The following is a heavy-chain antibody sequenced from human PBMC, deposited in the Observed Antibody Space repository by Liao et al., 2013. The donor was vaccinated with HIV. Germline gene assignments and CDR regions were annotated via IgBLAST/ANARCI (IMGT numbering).Heavy chain of an antibody. CDR2: ISHSGNT. CDR1: GGSISSHY. Sequence: QVQLQQWGAGLLKPSETLSLTCTVSGGSISSHYWNWIRQSAGKGLEWIGYISHSGNTNNNPSLKRRVTISVNLSQNSFSLDLTSVTAADTAVYYCAKLGQPSGDFYTGGYYYMDVWGQGTTVTVSS. CDR3: AKLGQPSGDFYTGGYYYMDV. V-gene: IGHV4-59*11. D-gene: IGHD3-10*01. J-gene: IGHJ6*02.